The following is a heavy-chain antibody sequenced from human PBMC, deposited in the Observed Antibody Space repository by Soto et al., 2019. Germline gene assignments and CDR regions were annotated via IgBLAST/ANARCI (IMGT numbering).Heavy chain of an antibody. CDR2: IYPGDSDT. CDR3: ASSGEQQRTYYYYGMDV. Sequence: GASLKISCKGSGYSFTSYWIGWVRQMPGKGLEWMGIIYPGDSDTRYSPSFQGQVTISADKSIGTAYLQWSSLKASDTAMYYCASSGEQQRTYYYYGMDVWGKGNTVTV. V-gene: IGHV5-51*01. D-gene: IGHD6-13*01. J-gene: IGHJ6*04. CDR1: GYSFTSYW.